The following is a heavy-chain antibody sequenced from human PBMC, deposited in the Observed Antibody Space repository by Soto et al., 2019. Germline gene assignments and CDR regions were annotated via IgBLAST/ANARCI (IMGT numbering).Heavy chain of an antibody. CDR3: ARDGTLYDSRAYYYLY. CDR2: ITPMFGTP. V-gene: IGHV1-69*13. D-gene: IGHD3-22*01. Sequence: SVKVSCKASGGTFSSYTITWVRQAPGQGLEWMGGITPMFGTPNYAQRFRGRVTITADESTSTAYMELSSLRSEDTAMYFCARDGTLYDSRAYYYLYWGQGTLVTVSS. CDR1: GGTFSSYT. J-gene: IGHJ4*02.